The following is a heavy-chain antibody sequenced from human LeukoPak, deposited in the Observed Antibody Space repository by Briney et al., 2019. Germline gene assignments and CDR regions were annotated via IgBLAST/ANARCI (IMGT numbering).Heavy chain of an antibody. CDR1: GGSISSYY. CDR2: IYYSGST. V-gene: IGHV4-59*01. Sequence: SETLSLTCTVSGGSISSYYWSWIRQPPGKGLEWIGYIYYSGSTNYNPSPKSRVTISVDTSKNQFSLKLSSVTAADTAVYYCARWYSSSSGGYGMDVWGQGTTVTVSS. J-gene: IGHJ6*02. CDR3: ARWYSSSSGGYGMDV. D-gene: IGHD6-6*01.